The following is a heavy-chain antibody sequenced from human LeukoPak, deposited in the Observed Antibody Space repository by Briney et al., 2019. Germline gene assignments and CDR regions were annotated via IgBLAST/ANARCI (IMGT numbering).Heavy chain of an antibody. CDR1: GYTFTNYA. CDR2: INAGNGNT. J-gene: IGHJ4*02. V-gene: IGHV1-3*01. D-gene: IGHD3-10*01. CDR3: ARDRGVTMVRGAIDSFDY. Sequence: ASVKVSCKASGYTFTNYAMHWVRQAPGQRLEWMGWINAGNGNTKYSQEFQGRVTITRDTSASTAYMKLSSLRSEDTAVYYCARDRGVTMVRGAIDSFDYWGQGTLVTVSS.